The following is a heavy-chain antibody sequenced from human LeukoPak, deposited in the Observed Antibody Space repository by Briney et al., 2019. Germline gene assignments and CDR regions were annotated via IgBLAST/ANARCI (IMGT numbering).Heavy chain of an antibody. CDR2: ISGSGGST. J-gene: IGHJ4*02. D-gene: IGHD3-10*01. CDR1: GFTFSSYA. CDR3: AKDPMAVPGVHFDY. Sequence: GGSLRLSCAASGFTFSSYAMSWVRQAPGKGLEWVSGISGSGGSTYYADSVKGRFTISRDNSKNTLDVQMNSLRTEDTAVYYCAKDPMAVPGVHFDYWGQGTLVTVSS. V-gene: IGHV3-23*01.